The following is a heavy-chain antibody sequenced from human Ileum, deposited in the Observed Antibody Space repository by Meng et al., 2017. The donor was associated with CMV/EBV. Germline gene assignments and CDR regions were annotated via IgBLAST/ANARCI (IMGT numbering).Heavy chain of an antibody. CDR2: IRSDGTIT. CDR1: GFPFSSHW. D-gene: IGHD2-21*02. J-gene: IGHJ4*02. Sequence: EGQVGARGGGFVQWRGSLRLSCAVSGFPFSSHWLDWVRQVPGKGLVWVARIRSDGTITSYADSVKGRFTISRDNAKNTVYLQMNSLRDEDTAVYYCATLPPGYWGQGTLVTVSS. CDR3: ATLPPGY. V-gene: IGHV3-74*01.